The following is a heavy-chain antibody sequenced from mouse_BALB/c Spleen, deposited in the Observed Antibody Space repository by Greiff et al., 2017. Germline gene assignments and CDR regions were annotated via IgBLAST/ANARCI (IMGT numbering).Heavy chain of an antibody. CDR3: ARRYGNYAMDY. Sequence: EVKVVESGGGLVKPGGSLKLSCAASGFTFSSYAMSWVRQSPEKRLEWVAEISSGGSYTYYPDTVTGRFTISRDNAKNTLYLEMSSLRSEDTAMYYCARRYGNYAMDYWGQGTSVTVSS. CDR2: ISSGGSYT. D-gene: IGHD2-10*02. V-gene: IGHV5-9-4*01. CDR1: GFTFSSYA. J-gene: IGHJ4*01.